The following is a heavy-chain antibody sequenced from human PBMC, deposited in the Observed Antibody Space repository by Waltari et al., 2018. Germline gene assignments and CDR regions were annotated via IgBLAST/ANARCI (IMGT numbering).Heavy chain of an antibody. D-gene: IGHD6-13*01. Sequence: IFGTANYAQKFQGRVTITADESTSTAYMELSSLRSEDTAVYYCASTSGDRLQQLVPPDFDYWGQGTLVTVSS. V-gene: IGHV1-69*01. J-gene: IGHJ4*02. CDR2: IFGTA. CDR3: ASTSGDRLQQLVPPDFDY.